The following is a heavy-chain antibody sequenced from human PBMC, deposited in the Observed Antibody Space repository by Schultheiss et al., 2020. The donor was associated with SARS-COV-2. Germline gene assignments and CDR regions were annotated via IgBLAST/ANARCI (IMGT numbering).Heavy chain of an antibody. CDR3: ARGGDHMITFGGVISTYFDF. CDR1: GFTFSSYA. CDR2: ISGGGGST. J-gene: IGHJ4*02. D-gene: IGHD3-16*02. V-gene: IGHV3-23*01. Sequence: GGSLRLSCAASGFTFSSYAMSWVRQAPGKGLEWVSHISGGGGSTYYADSVKGRFSISRDNAKNSLYLQMNSLRVEDTAVYYCARGGDHMITFGGVISTYFDFWGQGTLVTVSS.